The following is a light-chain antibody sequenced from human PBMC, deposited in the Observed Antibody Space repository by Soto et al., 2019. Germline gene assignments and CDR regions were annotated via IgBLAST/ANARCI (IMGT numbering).Light chain of an antibody. J-gene: IGKJ5*01. CDR3: MQALQTPT. CDR1: QSLLHSNGYNY. Sequence: DVVMTQSPLSLPVTPGEPASISCRSSQSLLHSNGYNYLDWYLQKPVQSPQLLIYLGSNRASGVPARFSGSGSGTDFTLKISRVEAEDVAIYYCMQALQTPTFGQGTRLEIK. V-gene: IGKV2-28*01. CDR2: LGS.